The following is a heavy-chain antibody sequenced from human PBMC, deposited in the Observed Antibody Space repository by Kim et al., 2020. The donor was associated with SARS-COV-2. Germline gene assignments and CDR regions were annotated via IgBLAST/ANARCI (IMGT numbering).Heavy chain of an antibody. D-gene: IGHD6-13*01. CDR1: GGSISSYY. CDR3: ASHHSSPGYFDL. J-gene: IGHJ2*01. Sequence: SETLSLTCTVSGGSISSYYWSWIRQPPGKGLEWIGYIYYSGSTNYNPSLKSRVTISVDTSKNQFSLKLSSVTAADTAVYYCASHHSSPGYFDLWGRGTLVTVSS. CDR2: IYYSGST. V-gene: IGHV4-59*08.